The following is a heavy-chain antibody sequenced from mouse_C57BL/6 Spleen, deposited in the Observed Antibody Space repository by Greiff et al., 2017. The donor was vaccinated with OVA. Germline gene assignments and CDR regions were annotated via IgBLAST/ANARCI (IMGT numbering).Heavy chain of an antibody. D-gene: IGHD1-1*01. CDR3: ARGYGSIYYAMDY. CDR1: GYTFTDYY. J-gene: IGHJ4*01. CDR2: INPNNGGT. Sequence: EVQLQQSGPELVKPGASVKISCKASGYTFTDYYMNWVKQSHGKSLEWIGDINPNNGGTSYNQKFKGKATLTVDKSSSTAYMELRSLTSEDSAVYYCARGYGSIYYAMDYWGQGTSVTVSS. V-gene: IGHV1-26*01.